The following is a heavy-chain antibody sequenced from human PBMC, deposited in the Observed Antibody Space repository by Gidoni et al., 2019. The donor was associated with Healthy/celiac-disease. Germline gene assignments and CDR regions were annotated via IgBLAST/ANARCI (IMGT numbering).Heavy chain of an antibody. D-gene: IGHD3-22*01. CDR1: GGSFSGYY. CDR2: INHSGST. CDR3: ARGRITMIVVPLWGGHNWFDP. J-gene: IGHJ5*02. V-gene: IGHV4-34*01. Sequence: QVQLQQWGAGLLKPSETLSLTCAVYGGSFSGYYWSWIRQPPGKGLEWIGEINHSGSTNYNPSLKSRVTISVDTSKNQFSLKLSSVTAADTAVYYCARGRITMIVVPLWGGHNWFDPWGQGTLVTVSS.